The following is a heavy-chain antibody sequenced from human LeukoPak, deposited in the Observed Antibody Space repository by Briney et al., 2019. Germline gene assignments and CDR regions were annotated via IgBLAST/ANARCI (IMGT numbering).Heavy chain of an antibody. CDR2: ISGGGGIT. Sequence: PGGSLRLSCAASGFTFSNYATNWVRQAPGKGLEWVSGISGGGGITDYADSVKGRFTISRDNFKNTLYLQMNSLRAEDTAVYYCAKNPGYNWNYGYSDYWGQGTLVTVSS. D-gene: IGHD1-7*01. J-gene: IGHJ4*02. CDR1: GFTFSNYA. CDR3: AKNPGYNWNYGYSDY. V-gene: IGHV3-23*01.